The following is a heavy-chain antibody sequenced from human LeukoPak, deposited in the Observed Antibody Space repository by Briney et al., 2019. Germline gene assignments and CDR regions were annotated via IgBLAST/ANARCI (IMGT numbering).Heavy chain of an antibody. V-gene: IGHV3-11*04. CDR1: GFTFSDYY. CDR2: MSSSGRTI. Sequence: GGSLRLSCAASGFTFSDYYMSWIRQAPGKGLEWVSYMSSSGRTIYYADSVKGRFTISRDNAKNSLYLQMNSLRVEDTAVYYCARDGGIAVAGDAFDIWGQGTMVTVSS. CDR3: ARDGGIAVAGDAFDI. D-gene: IGHD6-19*01. J-gene: IGHJ3*02.